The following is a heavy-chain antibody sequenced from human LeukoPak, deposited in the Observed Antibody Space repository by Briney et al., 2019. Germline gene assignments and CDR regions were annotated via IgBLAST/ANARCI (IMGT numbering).Heavy chain of an antibody. D-gene: IGHD2-15*01. CDR3: AGQSRLGYCSGGSCYSQPFDP. Sequence: GGSLRLSCAVSGFTFSSYEMNWVRQAPGKGLEWVSYISSSGFNIYYADSVKGRFTISRDNAKNSLYLQMNSLRAEDTAVYYCAGQSRLGYCSGGSCYSQPFDPWGQGTLDTVSS. J-gene: IGHJ5*02. CDR1: GFTFSSYE. CDR2: ISSSGFNI. V-gene: IGHV3-48*03.